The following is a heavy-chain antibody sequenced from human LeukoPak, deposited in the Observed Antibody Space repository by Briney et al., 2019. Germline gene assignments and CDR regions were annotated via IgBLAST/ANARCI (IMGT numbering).Heavy chain of an antibody. J-gene: IGHJ4*02. CDR2: IDWDDDK. Sequence: SGPALVKPTQTLTLTCTFSGFSLSTSGMRVSWIRQPPGKALEWLARIDWDDDKFYSTSLKTRLTISKDTSKNQVVLTMTNMDPVDTATYYCARISYYHGSDTSYYFDYRGQGTLVTVSS. D-gene: IGHD3-10*01. CDR1: GFSLSTSGMR. V-gene: IGHV2-70*04. CDR3: ARISYYHGSDTSYYFDY.